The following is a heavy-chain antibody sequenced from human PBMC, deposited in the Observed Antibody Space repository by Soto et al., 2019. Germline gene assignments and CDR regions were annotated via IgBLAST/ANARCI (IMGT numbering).Heavy chain of an antibody. V-gene: IGHV3-23*01. CDR2: ISGSGGST. CDR3: AKDHGVGEWLRLGDY. Sequence: GGSLRLSCAASGFTFSSYAMSWVRQAPGKGLEWVSAISGSGGSTYYADSVKGWFTISRDNSKNTLYLQMNSLRAEDTAVYYCAKDHGVGEWLRLGDYWGQGTLVTVSS. CDR1: GFTFSSYA. J-gene: IGHJ4*02. D-gene: IGHD5-12*01.